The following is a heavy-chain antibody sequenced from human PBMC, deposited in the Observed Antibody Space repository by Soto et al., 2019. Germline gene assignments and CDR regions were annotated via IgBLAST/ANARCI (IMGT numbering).Heavy chain of an antibody. Sequence: PGGSLRLSCAASGFTFSNAWMSWVRQAPGKGLEWVGRIKSKTDGGTTDYAAPVKGRFTISRDDSKNTLYLQMNSLKTEDTAVYYCTTGGPKRRITMIVGAPLPSKAIDYWGQGTLVTVSS. CDR3: TTGGPKRRITMIVGAPLPSKAIDY. CDR1: GFTFSNAW. D-gene: IGHD3-22*01. V-gene: IGHV3-15*01. CDR2: IKSKTDGGTT. J-gene: IGHJ4*02.